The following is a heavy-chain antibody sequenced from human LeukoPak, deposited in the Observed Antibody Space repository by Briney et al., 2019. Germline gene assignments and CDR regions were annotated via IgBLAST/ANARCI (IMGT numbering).Heavy chain of an antibody. V-gene: IGHV3-33*01. CDR3: ARDSYYDYSGGDFDY. D-gene: IGHD3-22*01. CDR2: IWYDGSNK. Sequence: GRSLRLSCAASGFTFSSYGMHWVRQAPGKGLEWVAVIWYDGSNKYYADSVKGRFTISRDNSKNTLYLQMNSLRAEDTAVYYCARDSYYDYSGGDFDYWGQGTLVTVST. J-gene: IGHJ4*02. CDR1: GFTFSSYG.